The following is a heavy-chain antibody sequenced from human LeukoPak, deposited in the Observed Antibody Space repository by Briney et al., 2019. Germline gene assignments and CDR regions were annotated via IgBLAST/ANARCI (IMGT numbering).Heavy chain of an antibody. CDR2: IIPIFGTA. Sequence: SVKVSCKASGGTFSNSAISWVRQAPGQGLEWMGGIIPIFGTANYAQKFQGRVTITADESTSTAYMELSSLRSEDTAVYYCARDYQSPHIWFGELHYFDYWGQGTLVTVSS. J-gene: IGHJ4*02. V-gene: IGHV1-69*13. CDR1: GGTFSNSA. D-gene: IGHD3-10*01. CDR3: ARDYQSPHIWFGELHYFDY.